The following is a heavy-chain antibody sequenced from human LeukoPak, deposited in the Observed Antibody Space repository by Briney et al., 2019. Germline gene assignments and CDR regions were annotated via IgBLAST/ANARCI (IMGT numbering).Heavy chain of an antibody. CDR1: GYSFTSYW. CDR3: ARGVAPNIVVVVAALRGFDP. D-gene: IGHD2-15*01. Sequence: GESLKISCKGSGYSFTSYWISWVRQMPGKGLEWMGRIDHSDSYTNYSPSFQGHVTISADKSISTAYLQWSSLKASDTAMYYCARGVAPNIVVVVAALRGFDPWGQGTLVTVSS. CDR2: IDHSDSYT. J-gene: IGHJ5*02. V-gene: IGHV5-10-1*01.